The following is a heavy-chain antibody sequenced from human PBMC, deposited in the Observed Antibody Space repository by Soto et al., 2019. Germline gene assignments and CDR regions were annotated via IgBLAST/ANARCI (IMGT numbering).Heavy chain of an antibody. CDR3: ARPNGSGICGMDV. D-gene: IGHD3-10*01. J-gene: IGHJ6*02. V-gene: IGHV4-59*01. Sequence: XETLSLTGTVSGGSISSYYWSWIRQPPGKGLEWIGYIYYSGSTNYNPSLKSRVTISVDTSKTQFSLKLSSVTAADTAVYYCARPNGSGICGMDVWGQGTTVTVSS. CDR1: GGSISSYY. CDR2: IYYSGST.